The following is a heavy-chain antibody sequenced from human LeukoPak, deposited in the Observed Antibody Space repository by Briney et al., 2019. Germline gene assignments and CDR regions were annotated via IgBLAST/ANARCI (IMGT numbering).Heavy chain of an antibody. CDR1: GSTFDYYA. Sequence: PGGSLRLSCSASGSTFDYYAMHRVRPAPGQGLEWVSGISWNSGSIGYADSVKGRFTISRDNAKNSLYLQMISLRAEDTAVYYCAELGITMIGGVWGKGTTVTISS. D-gene: IGHD3-10*02. CDR2: ISWNSGSI. J-gene: IGHJ6*04. CDR3: AELGITMIGGV. V-gene: IGHV3-9*01.